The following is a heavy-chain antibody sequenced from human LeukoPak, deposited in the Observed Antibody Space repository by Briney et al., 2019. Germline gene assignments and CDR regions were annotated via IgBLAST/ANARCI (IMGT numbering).Heavy chain of an antibody. CDR1: GGSISSSRYY. V-gene: IGHV4-39*01. CDR2: VFYSGSA. D-gene: IGHD3-3*02. Sequence: PSETLSLTCTVSGGSISSSRYYWGWIRQPPGKGLEWIGSVFYSGSAYYNPSLKSRVIISVDTSKNQFSLKLSSVTAADTAVYYCARHSFPGWFDPWGQGTLVTVSS. J-gene: IGHJ5*02. CDR3: ARHSFPGWFDP.